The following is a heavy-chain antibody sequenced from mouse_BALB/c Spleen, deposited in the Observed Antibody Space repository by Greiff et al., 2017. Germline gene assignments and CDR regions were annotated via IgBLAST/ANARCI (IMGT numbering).Heavy chain of an antibody. V-gene: IGHV3-2*02. CDR1: GYSITSDYA. CDR2: ISYSGST. D-gene: IGHD2-3*01. CDR3: ARGGYYDY. J-gene: IGHJ2*01. Sequence: DVKLQESGPGLVKPSQSLSLTCTVTGYSITSDYAWNWIRQFPGNKLEWMGYISYSGSTSYNPSLKSRISITRDTSKNQFFLQLNSVTTEDTATYYCARGGYYDYWGQGTTLTVSS.